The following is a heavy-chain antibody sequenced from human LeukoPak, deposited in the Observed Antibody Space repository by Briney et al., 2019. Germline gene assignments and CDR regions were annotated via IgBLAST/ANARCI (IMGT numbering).Heavy chain of an antibody. D-gene: IGHD3-3*01. Sequence: SETLSLTCTLSGRPISSYYWSWIRQPPGKGLEWIGYIYYSGSPNYNPSLKSRVTISVDTSKNQFSLKLSSVTAADTAVYYCARVQDDFWSGYYTGGWYYGMDVWGQGTTVTVSS. CDR2: IYYSGSP. J-gene: IGHJ6*02. V-gene: IGHV4-59*01. CDR3: ARVQDDFWSGYYTGGWYYGMDV. CDR1: GRPISSYY.